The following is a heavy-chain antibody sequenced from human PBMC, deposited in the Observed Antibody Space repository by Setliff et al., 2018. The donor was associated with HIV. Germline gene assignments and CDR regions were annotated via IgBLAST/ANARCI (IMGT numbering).Heavy chain of an antibody. Sequence: GGSLRLSCAASGFTFSDYYLNWVRQAPGKGLEWISSITRSGDYMYYADSVKGRFTISRDNAKNTLFLQMNSLRADDTAVYYCVRVVVIMGTGPHLDYWGQGALVTVSS. CDR2: ITRSGDYM. CDR3: VRVVVIMGTGPHLDY. CDR1: GFTFSDYY. V-gene: IGHV3-21*01. D-gene: IGHD3-22*01. J-gene: IGHJ4*02.